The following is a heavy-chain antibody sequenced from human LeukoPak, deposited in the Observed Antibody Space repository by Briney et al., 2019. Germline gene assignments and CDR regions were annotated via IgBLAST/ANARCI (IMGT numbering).Heavy chain of an antibody. J-gene: IGHJ4*02. Sequence: SETLSLTCAVYGGSFSGYYWSRIRQPPGKGLEWIGEINHSGSTNYNPSLKSRVTISVDTSKNQFSLKLSSVTAADTAVYYCARVGSSGYYNDYWGQGTLVTVSS. CDR1: GGSFSGYY. D-gene: IGHD3-22*01. CDR2: INHSGST. CDR3: ARVGSSGYYNDY. V-gene: IGHV4-34*01.